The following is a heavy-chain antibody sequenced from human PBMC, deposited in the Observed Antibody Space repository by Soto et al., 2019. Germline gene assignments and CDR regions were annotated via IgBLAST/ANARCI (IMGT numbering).Heavy chain of an antibody. CDR1: GGSLSGYY. CDR3: ARGQEGVVATH. J-gene: IGHJ4*02. V-gene: IGHV4-34*01. CDR2: IKDGGLT. Sequence: QVQLQQWGAGLLKPSETLSLTCVVYGGSLSGYYWSWIRQPPGKGLEWIGEIKDGGLTNYSQSLKRRATISVDTPMNQCSLKLHSVTAADTAVYYCARGQEGVVATHWDQGTLVTVSS. D-gene: IGHD5-12*01.